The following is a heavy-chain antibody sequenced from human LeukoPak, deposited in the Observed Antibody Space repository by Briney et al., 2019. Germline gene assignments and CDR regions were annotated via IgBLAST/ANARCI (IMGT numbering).Heavy chain of an antibody. J-gene: IGHJ3*02. Sequence: SVKVSCKASGGTFSTYAISWVRQAPGQGLEWMGGIIPIFGTANYAQRFQGRVTITADESTNTAHLQLSSLRSEDRAVYFCARDAPSETTMVSAFDIWGQGTMVTVSS. CDR3: ARDAPSETTMVSAFDI. CDR1: GGTFSTYA. V-gene: IGHV1-69*01. CDR2: IIPIFGTA. D-gene: IGHD5-18*01.